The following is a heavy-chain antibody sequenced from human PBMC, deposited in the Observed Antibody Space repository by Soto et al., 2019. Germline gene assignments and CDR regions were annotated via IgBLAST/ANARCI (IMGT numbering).Heavy chain of an antibody. CDR3: ARGRTVSSIGPLLV. CDR1: GHNFFDYG. V-gene: IGHV1-18*01. CDR2: VSPKSGNT. Sequence: QIQLVQSGAEVKKPGASVKVSCKASGHNFFDYGVSWVRQAPGQGLEWMGWVSPKSGNTDYARKVQGRVTMTTDISTSTAYMELRGLISDDTGVYYCARGRTVSSIGPLLVWGQGTLVSVSS. D-gene: IGHD1-1*01. J-gene: IGHJ1*01.